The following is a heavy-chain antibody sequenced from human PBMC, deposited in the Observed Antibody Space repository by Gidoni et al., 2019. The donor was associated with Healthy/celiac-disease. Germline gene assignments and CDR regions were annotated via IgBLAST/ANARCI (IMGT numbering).Heavy chain of an antibody. J-gene: IGHJ6*02. V-gene: IGHV3-9*01. CDR2: SSWNSGSI. CDR3: AIVGYYYYGMDV. Sequence: EVQLVESGGGLVQPGRSLRLSCAASGFTFDDYAMHWVRQAPGKGLEWVSGSSWNSGSIGYADSVKGRFTISRDNAKNSLYLQMNSLRAEDTALYYCAIVGYYYYGMDVWGQGTTVTVSS. D-gene: IGHD6-6*01. CDR1: GFTFDDYA.